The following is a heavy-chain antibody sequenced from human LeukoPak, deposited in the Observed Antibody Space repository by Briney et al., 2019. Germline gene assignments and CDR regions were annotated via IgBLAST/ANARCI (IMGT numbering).Heavy chain of an antibody. CDR1: GDTFIDYY. CDR3: TRDHCSFANCYEDYYYGMDV. CDR2: INPNNGGT. D-gene: IGHD2-2*01. Sequence: ASVKVSCKASGDTFIDYYMHWVRQAPGQGLEWMGWINPNNGGTTYAQNFQGRVTMTRDTSISTAYMELSRLRSDDSAIYYCTRDHCSFANCYEDYYYGMDVWGQGTTVTVSS. J-gene: IGHJ6*02. V-gene: IGHV1-2*02.